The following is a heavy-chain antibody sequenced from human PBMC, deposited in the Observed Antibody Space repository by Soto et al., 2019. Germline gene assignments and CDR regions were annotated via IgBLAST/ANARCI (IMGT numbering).Heavy chain of an antibody. CDR1: GGTFSSYA. CDR2: IIPLFDTA. J-gene: IGHJ6*02. V-gene: IGHV1-69*13. Sequence: GASVKVSCTASGGTFSSYAFNWVRQAPGQGLEWMGGIIPLFDTANYAQRFQGRVTITADESTSTAYVDLSSLRSEDTAVYYCARNRGGHYYYGMDVWGQGTTVTVSS. D-gene: IGHD7-27*01. CDR3: ARNRGGHYYYGMDV.